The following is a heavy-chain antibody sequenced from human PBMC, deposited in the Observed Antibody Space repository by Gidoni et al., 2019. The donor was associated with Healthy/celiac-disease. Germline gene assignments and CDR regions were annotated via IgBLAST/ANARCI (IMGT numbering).Heavy chain of an antibody. Sequence: EVQLLESGGCLVQPGGSLRLSCAASGFTFSSYARSWVRQAPGKGREWVSAISGSGGSTYYADSVKGRFTISRDNSTNTLYLQMNSLRAEDTSVYYCAKKGTEHYWYFDLWGRGTLVTVSS. CDR1: GFTFSSYA. J-gene: IGHJ2*01. V-gene: IGHV3-23*01. CDR3: AKKGTEHYWYFDL. D-gene: IGHD1-1*01. CDR2: ISGSGGST.